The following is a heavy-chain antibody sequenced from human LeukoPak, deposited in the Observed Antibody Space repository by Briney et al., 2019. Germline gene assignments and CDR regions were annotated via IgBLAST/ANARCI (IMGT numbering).Heavy chain of an antibody. CDR2: ISGDGGST. J-gene: IGHJ6*02. CDR3: AKDTDYGDYGNYYYYGMDV. Sequence: PGGSLRLSCAASGFTFDDYAMHWVRQAPGKGLEWVSLISGDGGSTYYADSVKGRFTISRDNSKNSLYLQMNSLRTEDTALYYCAKDTDYGDYGNYYYYGMDVWGQGTTVTVSS. CDR1: GFTFDDYA. D-gene: IGHD4-17*01. V-gene: IGHV3-43*02.